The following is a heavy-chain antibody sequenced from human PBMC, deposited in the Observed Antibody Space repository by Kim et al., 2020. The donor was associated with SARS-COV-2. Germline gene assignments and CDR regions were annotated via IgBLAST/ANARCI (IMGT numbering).Heavy chain of an antibody. V-gene: IGHV3-33*01. CDR3: ARGGCSSTSCYAGDYYYY. J-gene: IGHJ6*01. CDR2: IWYDGSNK. CDR1: GFTFRSYG. Sequence: GGSLRLSCAASGFTFRSYGMHWVRQAPGKGLEWVAVIWYDGSNKYYADSVKGRFTISRDNSKNTLYLQMNSLRAEDTAVYYCARGGCSSTSCYAGDYYYY. D-gene: IGHD2-2*01.